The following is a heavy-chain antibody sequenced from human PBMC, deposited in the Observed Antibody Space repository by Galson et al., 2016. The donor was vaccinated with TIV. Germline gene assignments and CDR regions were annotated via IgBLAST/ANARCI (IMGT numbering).Heavy chain of an antibody. D-gene: IGHD3-3*01. CDR2: INPVFGIP. Sequence: SVKVSCKASGDTFSSYGISWVRQAPGQGLEWMGGINPVFGIPNYAQKFQGRVTITADESTSTAYMELTSLRSEDTAVYYCARGKERVINYYYYMDVWGKGTTITVSS. CDR3: ARGKERVINYYYYMDV. CDR1: GDTFSSYG. J-gene: IGHJ6*03. V-gene: IGHV1-69*13.